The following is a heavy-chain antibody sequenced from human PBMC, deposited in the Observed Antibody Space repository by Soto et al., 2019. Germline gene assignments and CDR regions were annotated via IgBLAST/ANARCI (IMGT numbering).Heavy chain of an antibody. D-gene: IGHD2-8*01. J-gene: IGHJ6*03. CDR3: ARAVIVLRSHYYMDV. V-gene: IGHV1-8*01. Sequence: ASVKVSCKASGYTFTSYDINWVRQATGQGLEWMGRTNPNSGNTGYAQKFQGRVTMTRNTSISTAYMELSSLRSEDTAVYYCARAVIVLRSHYYMDVWGKGTTVTVSS. CDR1: GYTFTSYD. CDR2: TNPNSGNT.